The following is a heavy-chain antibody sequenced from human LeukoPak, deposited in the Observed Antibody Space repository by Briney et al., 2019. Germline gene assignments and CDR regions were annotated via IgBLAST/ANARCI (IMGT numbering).Heavy chain of an antibody. CDR3: AREIWTAKSVQYYLDY. CDR2: INAGNGKT. J-gene: IGHJ4*02. Sequence: ASVKVSCKASGYTFSNYAIQLVRLAPGQRLEWVGLINAGNGKTKYSQKFEARVTITRDTSANTAYMEMSNLRSEDTAIYYCAREIWTAKSVQYYLDYWGQGTLVTVSS. CDR1: GYTFSNYA. D-gene: IGHD3/OR15-3a*01. V-gene: IGHV1-3*01.